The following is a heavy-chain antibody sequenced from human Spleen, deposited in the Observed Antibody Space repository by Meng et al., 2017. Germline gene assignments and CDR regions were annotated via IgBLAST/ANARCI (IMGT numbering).Heavy chain of an antibody. CDR1: DYTFTGYG. CDR3: ARGTPGRSYCDY. Sequence: QVQPVQSGPEVKKPGASVKVSCKASDYTFTGYGVSWVRQAPGQGLEWMAWLGAHDGDTSHAPKFQGRVTVSADRPTATAYMELRSLRSGDTAVYYCARGTPGRSYCDYWGQGTLVTVSS. D-gene: IGHD3-10*01. V-gene: IGHV1-18*01. J-gene: IGHJ4*02. CDR2: LGAHDGDT.